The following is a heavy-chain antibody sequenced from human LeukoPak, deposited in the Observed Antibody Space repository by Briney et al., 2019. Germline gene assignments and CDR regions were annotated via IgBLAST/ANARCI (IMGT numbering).Heavy chain of an antibody. J-gene: IGHJ4*02. V-gene: IGHV4-30-4*07. CDR1: GGSISSGGYS. CDR3: ARSQMYYYQSSIYFDY. Sequence: SQTLSLTCAVSGGSISSGGYSWSWIRQPPGKGLEWIGYVYYSGSTNYNPSLESRVTIPLDTSKNEFSLKVSSVTAADTAVYYCARSQMYYYQSSIYFDYWGQGALVTVSS. D-gene: IGHD3-22*01. CDR2: VYYSGST.